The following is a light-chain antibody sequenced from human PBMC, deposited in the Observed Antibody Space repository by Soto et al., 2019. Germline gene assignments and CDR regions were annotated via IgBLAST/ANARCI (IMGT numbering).Light chain of an antibody. Sequence: QSALTQPASVSGSPGQSITISCTGTSSDIGSFNYVSWYQHHPGTAPKLIIYGVSNRPSGVSNRFSGSKSGNTASLTFFGLQVEDEAVYYGSSYTTPSPRFLGTGTRVTVL. V-gene: IGLV2-14*03. CDR1: SSDIGSFNY. CDR3: SSYTTPSPRF. J-gene: IGLJ1*01. CDR2: GVS.